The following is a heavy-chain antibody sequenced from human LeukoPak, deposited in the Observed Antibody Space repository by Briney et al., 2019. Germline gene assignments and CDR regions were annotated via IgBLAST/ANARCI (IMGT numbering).Heavy chain of an antibody. CDR3: VKDRVEYSGYGLGEF. D-gene: IGHD5-12*01. Sequence: GGSLRLSCTTSGFTFSRNGMHWVRQAPGKGLEWVAVIWYDGIDKYYADSVKGRFTISRDNSKNTLYLHMDSLRGEDTATYYCVKDRVEYSGYGLGEFWGQGTLVTVSS. J-gene: IGHJ4*02. V-gene: IGHV3-33*06. CDR2: IWYDGIDK. CDR1: GFTFSRNG.